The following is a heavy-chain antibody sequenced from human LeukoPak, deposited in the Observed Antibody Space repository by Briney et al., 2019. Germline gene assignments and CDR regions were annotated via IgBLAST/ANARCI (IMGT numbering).Heavy chain of an antibody. D-gene: IGHD1-26*01. J-gene: IGHJ6*02. CDR3: VRTAYSGSPVGDV. CDR2: LSTSGST. V-gene: IGHV4-4*07. Sequence: SETLSLTCTVSGGSISTYHWSWVRQPAGKGLEWIGRLSTSGSTNYNPSLKSRVTMSVDASKDQFSLKLNSVTAADTAVYYCVRTAYSGSPVGDVWGQGTTVTVSS. CDR1: GGSISTYH.